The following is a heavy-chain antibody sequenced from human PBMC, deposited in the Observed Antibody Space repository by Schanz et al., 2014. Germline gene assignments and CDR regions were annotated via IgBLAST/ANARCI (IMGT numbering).Heavy chain of an antibody. CDR2: IATSSSTR. J-gene: IGHJ6*02. CDR1: GFDFNSYS. V-gene: IGHV3-48*01. D-gene: IGHD6-13*01. CDR3: AREEGWGIAAAGRKHYYYGMDV. Sequence: EVRLVESGGGLVQPGGSLRLSCEASGFDFNSYSMNWVRQVPGKGLEWLSYIATSSSTRHYADSVKGRVTISRDNAKNSLYLQMNSLRAEDTAVFYCAREEGWGIAAAGRKHYYYGMDVWGQGTTXTVSS.